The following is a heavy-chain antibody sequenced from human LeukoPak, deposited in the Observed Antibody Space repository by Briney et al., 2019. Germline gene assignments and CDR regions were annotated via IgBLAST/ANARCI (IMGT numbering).Heavy chain of an antibody. CDR3: ATLGDCSGGSCYG. CDR1: GGTFSSYA. D-gene: IGHD2-15*01. CDR2: IIPILGIA. V-gene: IGHV1-69*04. J-gene: IGHJ4*02. Sequence: ASVKVSCKASGGTFSSYAISWVRQAPGQGLEWMGRIIPILGIANYAQKFQGRVTITADKSTSTAYMELSSLRSEDTAVYYCATLGDCSGGSCYGWGQGTLVTVSS.